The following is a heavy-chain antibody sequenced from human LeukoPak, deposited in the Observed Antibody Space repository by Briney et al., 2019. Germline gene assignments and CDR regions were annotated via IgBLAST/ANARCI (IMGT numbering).Heavy chain of an antibody. Sequence: GGSLRLSCAVSGFTFSSYEMNWVRQAPGKGLEWVSYISSSGSTIYYADSVKGRFTISRDNAKNSLYLQMNSLRAEDTAVYYCARVGYSSGWYGNPEDAFDIWGQGTMVTVSS. D-gene: IGHD6-19*01. CDR3: ARVGYSSGWYGNPEDAFDI. J-gene: IGHJ3*02. CDR2: ISSSGSTI. CDR1: GFTFSSYE. V-gene: IGHV3-48*03.